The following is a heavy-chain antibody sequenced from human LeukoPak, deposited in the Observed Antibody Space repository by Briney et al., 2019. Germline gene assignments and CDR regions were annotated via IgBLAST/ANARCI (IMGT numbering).Heavy chain of an antibody. Sequence: GASVKVSCKASGGTFSSYAISWVRQAPGQGLEWMGGIIPIFGTANYAQKFQGRVTTTTDESTSTAYMELSSLRSEDTAVYYCARGYSGSYCYFDYWGQGTLVTVSS. CDR2: IIPIFGTA. D-gene: IGHD1-26*01. CDR1: GGTFSSYA. J-gene: IGHJ4*02. CDR3: ARGYSGSYCYFDY. V-gene: IGHV1-69*05.